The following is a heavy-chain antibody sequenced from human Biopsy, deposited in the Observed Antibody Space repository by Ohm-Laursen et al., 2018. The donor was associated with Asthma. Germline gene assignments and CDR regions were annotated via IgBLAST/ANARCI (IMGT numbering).Heavy chain of an antibody. J-gene: IGHJ4*02. D-gene: IGHD2-15*01. CDR3: AKGGGDIVVVISATTLDY. Sequence: SLRLSCTASGFTFSSYAMNWVRQAPGKGLEWVSTVSGSGGNTYYADSVKGRFTISRDNSKNTLYLQMNSLRAEDTAGYYCAKGGGDIVVVISATTLDYWGQGALVTVSS. V-gene: IGHV3-23*01. CDR2: VSGSGGNT. CDR1: GFTFSSYA.